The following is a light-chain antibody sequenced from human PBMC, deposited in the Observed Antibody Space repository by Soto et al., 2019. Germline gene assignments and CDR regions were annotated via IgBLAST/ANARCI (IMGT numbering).Light chain of an antibody. J-gene: IGLJ1*01. Sequence: QSALKQPPSVSAAPGQMVTISCSGSGSNIARNYVSWYQQLPGTAPRLLIYDNDKRPSGIPDRFSGSKSGTSATLGITGLQTGDEAEYYCGTWDSSLSVFVFGTGTKLTVL. CDR3: GTWDSSLSVFV. CDR2: DND. CDR1: GSNIARNY. V-gene: IGLV1-51*01.